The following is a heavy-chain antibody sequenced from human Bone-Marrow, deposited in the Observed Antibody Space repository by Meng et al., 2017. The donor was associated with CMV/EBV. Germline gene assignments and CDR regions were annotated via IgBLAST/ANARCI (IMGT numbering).Heavy chain of an antibody. CDR1: GFTFRSYW. J-gene: IGHJ4*02. CDR3: ARDRTGTFEY. D-gene: IGHD1-1*01. CDR2: IKQDGSEK. V-gene: IGHV3-7*01. Sequence: GESLKISCAASGFTFRSYWLSWVRQAPGTGLEWVANIKQDGSEKYYVDSVKGRFTISRDNAENSLYLPMNNLRAEDTAVYFCARDRTGTFEYWGQGTLVTVSS.